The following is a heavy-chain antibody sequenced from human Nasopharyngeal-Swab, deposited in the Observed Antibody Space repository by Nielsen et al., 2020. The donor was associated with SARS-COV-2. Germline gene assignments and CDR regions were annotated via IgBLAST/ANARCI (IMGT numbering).Heavy chain of an antibody. Sequence: ASVKVSCKASGYTFTSYYMHWVRQAPGQGLVWMGIINPSGGSTSYAQKFQGRVTMTRDTSTSTVYMELSSLRSEDTAVYYCARDPTPAVDSSSSLDYYYGMDVWGQGTTVTVSS. CDR2: INPSGGST. J-gene: IGHJ6*02. CDR1: GYTFTSYY. CDR3: ARDPTPAVDSSSSLDYYYGMDV. V-gene: IGHV1-46*01. D-gene: IGHD6-6*01.